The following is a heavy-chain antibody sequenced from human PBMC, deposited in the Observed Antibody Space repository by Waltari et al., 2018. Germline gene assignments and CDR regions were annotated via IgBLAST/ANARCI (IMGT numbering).Heavy chain of an antibody. CDR2: ICPVASDT. Sequence: EVQLVQSGAEVKKSGESLTISCQGSGYSVTTYWMGWVGPVPGKGLEWMGIICPVASDTRYSPSFQVQVTVAAYKSISTAYLQWSSLKASDTAMYYCARHLPLVADGRYYYYMDVWGKGTTVTVSS. CDR1: GYSVTTYW. J-gene: IGHJ6*03. D-gene: IGHD2-15*01. V-gene: IGHV5-51*01. CDR3: ARHLPLVADGRYYYYMDV.